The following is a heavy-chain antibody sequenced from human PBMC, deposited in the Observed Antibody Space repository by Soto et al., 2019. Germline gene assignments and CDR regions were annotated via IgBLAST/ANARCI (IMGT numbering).Heavy chain of an antibody. CDR2: ISFDACNI. D-gene: IGHD2-15*01. CDR3: ENGMVGAAVDY. CDR1: GFTFISYG. V-gene: IGHV3-30*18. J-gene: IGHJ4*02. Sequence: LRLSCASSGFTFISYGMHWARQAPGKGLEWVALISFDACNIYYAASVKGRFTISRYNSKSTLYLQLNSLRAEVTPVDYSENGMVGAAVDYWGQGTLVTVSS.